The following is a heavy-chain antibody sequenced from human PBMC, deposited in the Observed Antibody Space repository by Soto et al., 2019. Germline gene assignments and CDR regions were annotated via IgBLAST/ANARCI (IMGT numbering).Heavy chain of an antibody. D-gene: IGHD6-19*01. J-gene: IGHJ4*02. CDR2: IIPIFGTA. CDR1: GGTFSSYA. Sequence: SVKVSCKASGGTFSSYAISWVRQAPVQGLEWMGGIIPIFGTAKYSQKFQGRVTITRDTSASTAYMELSSLRSEDTAVYYCARDGGASGWYWGYFDYWGQGTLVTVSS. V-gene: IGHV1-69*05. CDR3: ARDGGASGWYWGYFDY.